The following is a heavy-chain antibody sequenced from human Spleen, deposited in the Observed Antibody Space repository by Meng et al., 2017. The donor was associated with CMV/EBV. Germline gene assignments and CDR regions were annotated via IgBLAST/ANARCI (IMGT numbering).Heavy chain of an antibody. Sequence: GSLRLSCAVYGGSFSGYYWSWIRQPPGKGLEWIGEINHSGSTNYNPSLKSRVTISVGTSKNQFSLKLSSVTAADTAVYYCARPRIPYYYYGMDVWGQGTTVTVSS. V-gene: IGHV4-34*01. CDR3: ARPRIPYYYYGMDV. CDR2: INHSGST. J-gene: IGHJ6*02. CDR1: GGSFSGYY. D-gene: IGHD2-21*01.